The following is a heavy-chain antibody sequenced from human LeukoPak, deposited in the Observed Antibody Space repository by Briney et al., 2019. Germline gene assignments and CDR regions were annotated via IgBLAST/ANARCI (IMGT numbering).Heavy chain of an antibody. V-gene: IGHV1-18*01. J-gene: IGHJ4*02. CDR2: ISAYNGNT. CDR3: ARAAWGGRPLDYFDY. CDR1: GYTFTSYG. D-gene: IGHD3-16*01. Sequence: ASVKVSCKASGYTFTSYGISWVRQAPGQGLEWMGWISAYNGNTNYAQKLQGRVTMTTDTSTSTAYMELRSLRSDDTAVYYCARAAWGGRPLDYFDYWGQGTLVTVSS.